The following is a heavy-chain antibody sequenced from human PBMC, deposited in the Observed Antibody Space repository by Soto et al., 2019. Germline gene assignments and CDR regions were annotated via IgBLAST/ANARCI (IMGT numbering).Heavy chain of an antibody. V-gene: IGHV1-69*01. CDR3: ASEKGSNYYYYGMDV. CDR1: GVTFSSYA. CDR2: IIPIFGTA. J-gene: IGHJ6*04. Sequence: QVQLVQSGAEVKKPGSSVKVSCKAAGVTFSSYAISWVRQAPGQWLEWMGGIIPIFGTATYAQKFQGRVTITADESTSTAYMELSSLRSEDTAVYYCASEKGSNYYYYGMDVWGKGTTVTVSS.